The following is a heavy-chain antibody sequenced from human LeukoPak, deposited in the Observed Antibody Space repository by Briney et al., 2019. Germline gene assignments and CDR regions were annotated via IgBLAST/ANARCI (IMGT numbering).Heavy chain of an antibody. CDR3: ARVVTAAWDWFDP. V-gene: IGHV3-30*03. J-gene: IGHJ5*02. D-gene: IGHD2-2*01. Sequence: AGGSLRLSCAASGFTFSTYSMNWVRQAPGKGLEWVAVISYDGSNKYYADSVKGRFTISRDNSKNTLYLQMNSLRAEDTAVYYCARVVTAAWDWFDPWGQGTLVTVSS. CDR2: ISYDGSNK. CDR1: GFTFSTYS.